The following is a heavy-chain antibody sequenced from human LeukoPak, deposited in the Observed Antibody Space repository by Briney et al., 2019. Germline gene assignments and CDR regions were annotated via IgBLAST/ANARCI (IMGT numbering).Heavy chain of an antibody. Sequence: RASVKVSCKASGYTFTSYGISWVRQAPGQGLEWMGWISAYNGNTNYAQKLQGRVTMTTDTSTSTAYMELRSLRSDDTAVYYCARDPAQGVIIGDYFDYWGQGTLVTVSS. D-gene: IGHD3-10*01. J-gene: IGHJ4*02. CDR2: ISAYNGNT. CDR1: GYTFTSYG. V-gene: IGHV1-18*01. CDR3: ARDPAQGVIIGDYFDY.